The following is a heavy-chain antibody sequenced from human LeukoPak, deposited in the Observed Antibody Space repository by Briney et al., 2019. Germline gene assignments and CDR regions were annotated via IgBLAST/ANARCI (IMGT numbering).Heavy chain of an antibody. CDR2: ISWNSGSI. D-gene: IGHD5-18*01. CDR3: AKAIQLGDLAFDY. CDR1: GFTFDDYA. Sequence: GGSLRLSCAASGFTFDDYAMHWVRQAPGKGLEWVSGISWNSGSIGYADSVKGRFTISRDNAKNSLYLQMNSLRAEDTALYYCAKAIQLGDLAFDYWGQGTLVTVSP. V-gene: IGHV3-9*01. J-gene: IGHJ4*02.